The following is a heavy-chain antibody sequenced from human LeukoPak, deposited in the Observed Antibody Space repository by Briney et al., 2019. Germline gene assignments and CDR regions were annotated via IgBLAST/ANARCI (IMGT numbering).Heavy chain of an antibody. Sequence: GGSLRLSCAASGFTFSSYGMHWVRQAPGKGLGWVAVISYDGSNKYYADSVKGRFTISRDNSKNTLYLQMNSLRAEDTAVYYCAKAPAYSSSYYYYGMDVWGQGTTVTVSS. J-gene: IGHJ6*02. V-gene: IGHV3-30*18. CDR2: ISYDGSNK. CDR1: GFTFSSYG. D-gene: IGHD6-6*01. CDR3: AKAPAYSSSYYYYGMDV.